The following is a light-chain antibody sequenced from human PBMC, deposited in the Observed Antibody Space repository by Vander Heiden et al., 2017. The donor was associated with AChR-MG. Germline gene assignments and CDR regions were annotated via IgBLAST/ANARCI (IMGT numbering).Light chain of an antibody. CDR2: GDN. CDR3: QSYDSGLSSLV. Sequence: QSLLTQPPSVSGAPGQRVTISCTGSSSNIGAGFDVHWYQQVPGTAPRLLIFGDNNRPSGVPDRFSRSKSGTSVSLAIARLQAEDEADDYCQSYDSGLSSLVFGGGTKLTVL. V-gene: IGLV1-40*01. J-gene: IGLJ3*02. CDR1: SSNIGAGFD.